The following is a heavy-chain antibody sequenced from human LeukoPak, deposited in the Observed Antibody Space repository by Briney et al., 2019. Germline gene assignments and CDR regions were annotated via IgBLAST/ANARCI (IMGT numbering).Heavy chain of an antibody. CDR1: GGSISSYY. D-gene: IGHD6-13*01. CDR3: ARSLSSSWYPLYY. V-gene: IGHV4-59*01. Sequence: NASETLSLTCTVSGGSISSYYWSWIRQPPGKGLEWIGYIYYSGSTNYNPSLKSRVTISVDTSKNQFSLKLSSVTAADTAVYYCARSLSSSWYPLYYWGQGTLVTVSS. CDR2: IYYSGST. J-gene: IGHJ4*02.